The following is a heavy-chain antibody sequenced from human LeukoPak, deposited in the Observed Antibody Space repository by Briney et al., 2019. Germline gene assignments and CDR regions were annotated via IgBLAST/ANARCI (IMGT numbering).Heavy chain of an antibody. CDR1: GFTFSSYS. CDR2: ISSSSSTI. D-gene: IGHD1/OR15-1a*01. J-gene: IGHJ4*02. V-gene: IGHV3-48*01. CDR3: ARDSNWNNGGFDY. Sequence: GGSLRLSCAASGFTFSSYSMNWVRQAPGKGLEWVSYISTSSSTIYISSSSSTIYYADSVKGRFTISRDNVKNTLHLQMSSLRAEDTAVYYCARDSNWNNGGFDYWGQGTLVTVSA.